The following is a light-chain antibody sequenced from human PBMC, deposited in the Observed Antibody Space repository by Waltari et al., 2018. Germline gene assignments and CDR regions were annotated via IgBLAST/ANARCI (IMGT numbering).Light chain of an antibody. Sequence: QSALTQPASVSGSPGQSITISCTGTSSDIGDYNFVSWYQQFPGKAPKLMIYEVSNRPLGISNRFSGSKSGNAASLTISGLQAEDDADYYCTSYTRSNTWVFGGGTKVTVL. CDR3: TSYTRSNTWV. V-gene: IGLV2-14*01. CDR2: EVS. CDR1: SSDIGDYNF. J-gene: IGLJ3*02.